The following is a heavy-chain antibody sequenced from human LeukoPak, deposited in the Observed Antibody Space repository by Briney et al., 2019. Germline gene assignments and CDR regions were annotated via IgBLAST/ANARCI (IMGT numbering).Heavy chain of an antibody. V-gene: IGHV4-38-2*01. CDR3: ATSTDPPLRLRY. CDR1: GYSISSRYY. CDR2: IHHSGNT. Sequence: SETLSLTCAVSGYSISSRYYWAWIRQPPGKGLEWIGNIHHSGNTYYNPSLKSRVSISLDTSKNQFSLKLTSVTAADTAVYYCATSTDPPLRLRYSAQGTLVTVSS. J-gene: IGHJ4*02. D-gene: IGHD2-2*01.